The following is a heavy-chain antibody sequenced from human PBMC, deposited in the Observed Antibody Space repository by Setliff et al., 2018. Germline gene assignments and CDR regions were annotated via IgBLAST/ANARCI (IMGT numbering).Heavy chain of an antibody. V-gene: IGHV1-18*01. CDR1: GYTFTNYG. D-gene: IGHD2-2*01. J-gene: IGHJ4*02. CDR2: NSA. Sequence: ASVKVSCKTSGYTFTNYGINWVRQAPGQGLEWMGWNSAYAQKFQGRVTMTTDTPTSTAYMELRSLRSDDTAVYYCARGPPDFVVVPAAAKFDYWGQGTLVTVSS. CDR3: ARGPPDFVVVPAAAKFDY.